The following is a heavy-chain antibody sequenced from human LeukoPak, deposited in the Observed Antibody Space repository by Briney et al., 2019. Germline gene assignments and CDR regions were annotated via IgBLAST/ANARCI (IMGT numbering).Heavy chain of an antibody. V-gene: IGHV4-39*01. Sequence: PSETLSLTCTVSGGSISSSSYYWGWIRQPPGKGLEWIGSIYYSGSTYYNPSLKSRITISVDTSKNQFSLKLGSVTAADTAVYYCARLPTYYYGSGRRYYFDYWGQGTLVTVSS. D-gene: IGHD3-10*01. J-gene: IGHJ4*02. CDR3: ARLPTYYYGSGRRYYFDY. CDR1: GGSISSSSYY. CDR2: IYYSGST.